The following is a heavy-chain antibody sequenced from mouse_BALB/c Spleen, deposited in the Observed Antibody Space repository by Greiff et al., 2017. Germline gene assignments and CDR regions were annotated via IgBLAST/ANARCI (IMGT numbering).Heavy chain of an antibody. D-gene: IGHD6-1*01. CDR1: GFNIKDYY. J-gene: IGHJ3*01. CDR3: ARGPLPLAY. V-gene: IGHV14-1*02. Sequence: VQLQQSGAELVRPGALVKLSCKASGFNIKDYYMHWVKQRPEQGLEWIGWIDPENGNTIYDPKFQGKASITADTSSNTAYLQLSSLTSEDTAVYYCARGPLPLAYWGQGTLVTVSA. CDR2: IDPENGNT.